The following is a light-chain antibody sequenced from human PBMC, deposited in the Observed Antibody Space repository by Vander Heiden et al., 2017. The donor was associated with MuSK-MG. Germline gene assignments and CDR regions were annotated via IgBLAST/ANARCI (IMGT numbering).Light chain of an antibody. CDR2: EVS. Sequence: QSALTQPASVSGSPGPSITISCTVTSSDVGSYNLVSWYQQHPGKAPKLMIYEVSKRPSGVSNRFSGSKSGNTASLTISGLQAEDEADYYCCSYAGSSTFYVVFGGGTKLTVL. V-gene: IGLV2-23*02. J-gene: IGLJ2*01. CDR1: SSDVGSYNL. CDR3: CSYAGSSTFYVV.